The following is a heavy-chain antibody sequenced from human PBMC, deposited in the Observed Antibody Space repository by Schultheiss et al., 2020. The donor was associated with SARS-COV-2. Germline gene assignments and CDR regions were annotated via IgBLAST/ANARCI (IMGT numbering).Heavy chain of an antibody. V-gene: IGHV1-18*01. CDR3: ATRTPDGRYYDWSSPHYYYYGMDV. CDR2: ISAYNGNT. J-gene: IGHJ6*02. Sequence: ASVKVSCKASGYTFTSYGISWVRQAPGQGLEWMGWISAYNGNTNYAQKFQGRVTITADKSTTTAYMELSSLRSEDTAVYYCATRTPDGRYYDWSSPHYYYYGMDVWSQGTTVTVSS. D-gene: IGHD3-9*01. CDR1: GYTFTSYG.